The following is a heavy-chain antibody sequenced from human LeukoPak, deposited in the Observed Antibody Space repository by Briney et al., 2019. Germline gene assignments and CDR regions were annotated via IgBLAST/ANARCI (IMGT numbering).Heavy chain of an antibody. CDR2: INTDGSST. V-gene: IGHV3-74*01. J-gene: IGHJ4*02. CDR3: AKDPSVDSGRFDY. CDR1: GFTFSSYW. Sequence: GGSLRLSCAASGFTFSSYWMYWVRQAPGKGLVWVSRINTDGSSTSYADSVKGRFSISRDNSKDTLSLQMNSLRAEDTAVYYCAKDPSVDSGRFDYWGQGTLVTVSS.